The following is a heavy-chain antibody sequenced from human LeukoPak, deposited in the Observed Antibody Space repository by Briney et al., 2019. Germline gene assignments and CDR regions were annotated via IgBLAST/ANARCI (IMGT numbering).Heavy chain of an antibody. CDR2: ISPSGGIT. J-gene: IGHJ6*03. V-gene: IGHV3-23*01. D-gene: IGHD2-15*01. Sequence: PGGTLRLSCAASGFTFSSHGMNWVRQAPGKGLEWVSGISPSGGITYYTDSVKGRFTISRDNSKNTQSLQMNSLRAEDTAVYYCAKNVERGAYCSGGSCYPYYYYYMDVWGKGTTVTISS. CDR3: AKNVERGAYCSGGSCYPYYYYYMDV. CDR1: GFTFSSHG.